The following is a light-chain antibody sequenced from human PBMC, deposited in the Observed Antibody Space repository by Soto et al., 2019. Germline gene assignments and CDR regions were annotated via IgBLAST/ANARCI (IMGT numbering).Light chain of an antibody. CDR1: QSVSSSY. V-gene: IGKV3-20*01. J-gene: IGKJ3*01. CDR2: DAS. CDR3: QQYGSSPVT. Sequence: EIVLTQSPGTLSLSPGERATLSCRASQSVSSSYLAWYQQKPGQAPRVLIYDASSRATGIPDRFSGSGSGTDFTLTISRLEPEDFAVYYCQQYGSSPVTFGPGTKVDIK.